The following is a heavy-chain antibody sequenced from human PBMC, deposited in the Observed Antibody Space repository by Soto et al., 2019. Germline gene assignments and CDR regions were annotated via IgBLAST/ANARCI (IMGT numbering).Heavy chain of an antibody. D-gene: IGHD5-18*01. CDR1: GFTFSSYG. CDR2: ISYDGSNK. V-gene: IGHV3-30*18. J-gene: IGHJ4*02. CDR3: AKAAPTTAMVTSLFFDY. Sequence: GGALRLSCAASGFTFSSYGMHWVRQAPGKGLEWVAVISYDGSNKYYADSVKGRFTISRDNSKNTLYLQMNSLRAEDTAVYYCAKAAPTTAMVTSLFFDYWGQGTLVTVSS.